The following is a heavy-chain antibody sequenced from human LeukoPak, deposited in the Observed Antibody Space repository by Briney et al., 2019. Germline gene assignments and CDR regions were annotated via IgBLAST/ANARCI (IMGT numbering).Heavy chain of an antibody. CDR2: ISSSSSTI. V-gene: IGHV3-48*01. J-gene: IGHJ4*02. CDR1: GFTFSSYS. CDR3: ARDVETSIAAAGTVDY. Sequence: GGSLRLSCAASGFTFSSYSMNWVRQAPGKGLEWVSYISSSSSTIYYADSVKGRFTISRDNAKNSLYLQMNSLRAEDTAVYYCARDVETSIAAAGTVDYWGQGTLVTVSS. D-gene: IGHD6-13*01.